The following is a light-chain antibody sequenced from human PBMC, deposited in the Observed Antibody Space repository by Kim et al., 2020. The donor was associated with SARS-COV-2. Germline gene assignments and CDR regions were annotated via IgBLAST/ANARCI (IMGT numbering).Light chain of an antibody. V-gene: IGLV1-36*01. CDR1: SSNFGNKV. J-gene: IGLJ2*01. CDR3: AAWDDSLNGVI. Sequence: RQRVTSSCSGSSSNFGNKVVNWYQQLPGKSPKLLIYYDDLLPSGVSDRFSGSKSGTSASLAISGLQSEDEADYYCAAWDDSLNGVIFGGETQLTVL. CDR2: YDD.